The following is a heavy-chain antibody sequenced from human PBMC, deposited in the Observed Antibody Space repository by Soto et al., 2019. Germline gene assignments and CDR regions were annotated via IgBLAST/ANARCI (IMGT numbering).Heavy chain of an antibody. CDR2: ISAYNGNT. D-gene: IGHD6-13*01. Sequence: ASVKVSCKASGYTFTSYGISWVRQAPGQGLEWMGWISAYNGNTNYAQKLQGRVTMTRDTSISTAYMELSRLRSDDTAVYYCARGSSIAAASAELQHWGQGTLVTVSS. CDR1: GYTFTSYG. J-gene: IGHJ1*01. V-gene: IGHV1-18*01. CDR3: ARGSSIAAASAELQH.